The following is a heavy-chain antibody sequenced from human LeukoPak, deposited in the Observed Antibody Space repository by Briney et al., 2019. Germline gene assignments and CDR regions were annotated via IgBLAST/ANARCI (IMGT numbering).Heavy chain of an antibody. J-gene: IGHJ6*02. CDR2: ISSSGSTI. CDR1: GLTFSSYE. CDR3: ARVGLLTGYYSLYYYYGMDV. Sequence: PGGSLRLSCAASGLTFSSYEMNWVRQAPGKGLEWVSYISSSGSTIYYADSVKGRFTISRDNAKNSLYLQMNSLRAEDTAVYYCARVGLLTGYYSLYYYYGMDVWGQGTTVTVSS. V-gene: IGHV3-48*03. D-gene: IGHD3-9*01.